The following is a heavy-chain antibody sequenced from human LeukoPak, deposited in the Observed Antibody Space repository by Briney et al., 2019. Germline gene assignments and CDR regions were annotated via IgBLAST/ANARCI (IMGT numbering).Heavy chain of an antibody. V-gene: IGHV5-51*01. J-gene: IGHJ4*02. CDR1: GYSFTSYW. CDR3: ARQSNLTYPNSVDY. CDR2: IYPGDSDT. Sequence: GESLKISFKGSGYSFTSYWIGWVRQMPGKRLEWMGIIYPGDSDTRYSPSFQGQVTISADKSTSTAYLQWSSLKASDTAMYYCARQSNLTYPNSVDYWGQGTQVTVSS. D-gene: IGHD1-1*01.